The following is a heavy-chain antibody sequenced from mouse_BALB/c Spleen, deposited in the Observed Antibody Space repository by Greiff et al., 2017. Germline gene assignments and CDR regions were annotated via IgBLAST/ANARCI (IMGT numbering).Heavy chain of an antibody. V-gene: IGHV1S81*02. Sequence: VQLQQPGAELVKPGASVKLSCKASGYTFTSYYMYWVKQRPGQGLEWIGGINPSNGGTNFNEKFKSKATLPVDKSSSTAYMQLSSLTSEDSAVYYCTRYHYGSSYWYFDVWGAGTTVTVSS. D-gene: IGHD1-1*01. CDR1: GYTFTSYY. CDR3: TRYHYGSSYWYFDV. CDR2: INPSNGGT. J-gene: IGHJ1*01.